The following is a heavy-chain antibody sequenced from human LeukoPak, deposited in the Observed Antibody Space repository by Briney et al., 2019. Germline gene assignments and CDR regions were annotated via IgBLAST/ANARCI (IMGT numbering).Heavy chain of an antibody. D-gene: IGHD3-3*01. CDR1: GFTFGDCS. J-gene: IGHJ4*02. CDR2: IRRKSSGGTT. CDR3: TGSGYYDFWSGTR. V-gene: IGHV3-49*04. Sequence: GRSLRLSCTGSGFTFGDCSMTWVRQAPGKGLEWVGFIRRKSSGGTTEYAPSVKDRFTISGDDSKNIAYLQMNNLKTEDTGVYYCTGSGYYDFWSGTRWGQGTLVVVSS.